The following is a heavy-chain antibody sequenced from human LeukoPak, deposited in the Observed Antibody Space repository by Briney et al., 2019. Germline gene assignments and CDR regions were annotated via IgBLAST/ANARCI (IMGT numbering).Heavy chain of an antibody. CDR2: FSGSGGDT. CDR1: GFTFSSYA. D-gene: IGHD3-22*01. Sequence: RGSLRLSCAASGFTFSSYAMSWVRQAPRKGLQWVSSFSGSGGDTYYADSVKGRFTISRDNSKNTLYLQMNTLTAADTAVYYCAKDRGIVGSLKPSYFQHWGQGTLVTVSS. J-gene: IGHJ1*01. V-gene: IGHV3-23*01. CDR3: AKDRGIVGSLKPSYFQH.